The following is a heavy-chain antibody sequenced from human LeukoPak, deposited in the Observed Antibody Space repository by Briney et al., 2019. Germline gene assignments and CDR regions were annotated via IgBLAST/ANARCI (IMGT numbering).Heavy chain of an antibody. V-gene: IGHV3-11*01. CDR3: AKRVDEVTPYFDY. J-gene: IGHJ4*02. D-gene: IGHD5-12*01. CDR2: ISSSGSTI. Sequence: GGSLRLSCAASGFTFSDYYMSWIRQAPGKGLEWVSYISSSGSTIYYADSVKGRFTISRDNAKNSLYLQMNSLRAEDTAVYYCAKRVDEVTPYFDYWGQGTLVTVSS. CDR1: GFTFSDYY.